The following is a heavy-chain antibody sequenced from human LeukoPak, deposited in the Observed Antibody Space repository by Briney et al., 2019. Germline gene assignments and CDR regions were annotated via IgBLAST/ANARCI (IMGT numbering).Heavy chain of an antibody. CDR1: GGSISSGAYY. D-gene: IGHD3-9*01. V-gene: IGHV4-30-4*08. CDR3: ARVGGYDISTGYYPDQ. J-gene: IGHJ4*02. CDR2: IYYSGST. Sequence: PSETLSLTCTVSGGSISSGAYYWSWIRQHPGKGLEWIGYIYYSGSTYYNPSLKSRVTISVDTFQNQFSLKLSSVTAADTALYSCARVGGYDISTGYYPDQWGQGTLVTVSS.